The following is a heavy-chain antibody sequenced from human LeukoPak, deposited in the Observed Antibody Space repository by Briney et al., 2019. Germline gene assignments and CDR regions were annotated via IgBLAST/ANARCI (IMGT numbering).Heavy chain of an antibody. Sequence: PSETLSLTCTVSGGSISSYYGSWVRQPAGKGLGWIGRIYASGSTNYNPSLKGRVTMTVDTSKNQFSLNLSSVTAADTAVYYCARGRGSSWYYFDSWGQGTLVTVSS. CDR2: IYASGST. J-gene: IGHJ4*02. D-gene: IGHD6-13*01. CDR3: ARGRGSSWYYFDS. V-gene: IGHV4-4*07. CDR1: GGSISSYY.